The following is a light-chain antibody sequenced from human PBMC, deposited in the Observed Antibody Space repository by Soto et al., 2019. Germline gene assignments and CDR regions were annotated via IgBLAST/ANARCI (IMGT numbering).Light chain of an antibody. CDR2: DAS. CDR3: KQYNSYFRT. CDR1: QSISSW. V-gene: IGKV1-5*01. J-gene: IGKJ1*01. Sequence: DIQMTQSPSTLSASGGDRVTITCRASQSISSWLAWYQQKPGKAPKLLIYDASCLESGVPSRFSGSGSGTEFTLTISSLQPDDFATYYCKQYNSYFRTFGQGTKVDIK.